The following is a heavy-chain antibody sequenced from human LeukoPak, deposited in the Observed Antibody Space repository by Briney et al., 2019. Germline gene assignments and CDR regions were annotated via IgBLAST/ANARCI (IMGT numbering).Heavy chain of an antibody. CDR3: TKELGASGSSHMCYFDY. D-gene: IGHD3-10*01. J-gene: IGHJ4*02. Sequence: GGSLILSCAASGFSLRNHGMNWVREATGKGLEWVAVVSHDGSAKFYADSVKGRFTISRDNPNNILYLQMNSLRPEDTAVYYCTKELGASGSSHMCYFDYWGQGILVTVS. CDR2: VSHDGSAK. V-gene: IGHV3-30*18. CDR1: GFSLRNHG.